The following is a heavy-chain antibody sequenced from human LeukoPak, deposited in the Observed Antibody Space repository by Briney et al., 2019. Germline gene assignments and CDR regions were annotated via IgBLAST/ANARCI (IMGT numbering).Heavy chain of an antibody. Sequence: SETLSLTCAVYGGSFSGDSWTWIRQPPGKGLEWIGEINHSGSTNYNPSLKSRVTISVDTSKNQFSLKLSSVTAADTAVYYCARDGYSAGWFDPWGQGTLVTVSS. CDR2: INHSGST. J-gene: IGHJ5*02. D-gene: IGHD5-18*01. V-gene: IGHV4-34*01. CDR3: ARDGYSAGWFDP. CDR1: GGSFSGDS.